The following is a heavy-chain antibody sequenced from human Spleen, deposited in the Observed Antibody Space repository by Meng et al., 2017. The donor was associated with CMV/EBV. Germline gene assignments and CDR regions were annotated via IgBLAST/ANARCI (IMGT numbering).Heavy chain of an antibody. Sequence: TFTRYGIRWVRQAPGQGLEWMAWISAYNGNTNYAPKFQGRVTMTTDTFTSTAYMELSRLRSDDTAVYYCARDRELKGVGDYHYGMDVWGQGTTVTVSS. J-gene: IGHJ6*02. CDR3: ARDRELKGVGDYHYGMDV. CDR1: TFTRYG. D-gene: IGHD1-7*01. CDR2: ISAYNGNT. V-gene: IGHV1-18*01.